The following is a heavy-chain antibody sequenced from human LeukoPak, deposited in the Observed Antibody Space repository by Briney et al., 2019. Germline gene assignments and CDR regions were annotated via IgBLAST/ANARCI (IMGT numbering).Heavy chain of an antibody. CDR2: IYPGDSDT. CDR1: GYSFTSYW. D-gene: IGHD6-19*01. V-gene: IGHV5-51*01. CDR3: ARYDSGGLSSGWPAAFDI. J-gene: IGHJ3*02. Sequence: GESLKISCKGSGYSFTSYWIGWVRQMPGKGLEWMGIIYPGDSDTRYSPSFQGQVTISADKSISTAYLQWSSLKASDTAMYYCARYDSGGLSSGWPAAFDIWGQGTMVTVSS.